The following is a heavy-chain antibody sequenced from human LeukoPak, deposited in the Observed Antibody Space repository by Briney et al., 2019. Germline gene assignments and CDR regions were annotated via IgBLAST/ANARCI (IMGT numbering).Heavy chain of an antibody. CDR2: ISAYNGNT. CDR1: GYTFTSYG. J-gene: IGHJ5*02. CDR3: ARGPIFGVVIIEGNWFDP. D-gene: IGHD3-3*01. V-gene: IGHV1-18*01. Sequence: ASVKVSCKASGYTFTSYGISWVRQAPGQGLEWMGWISAYNGNTNYAQKLQGRVTMTTDTSTSTAYMELRSLRSDDTAVYYCARGPIFGVVIIEGNWFDPWGQGTLVTVSS.